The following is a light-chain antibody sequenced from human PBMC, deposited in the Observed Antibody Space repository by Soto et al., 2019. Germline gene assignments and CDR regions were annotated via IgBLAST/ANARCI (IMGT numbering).Light chain of an antibody. Sequence: NFMLTQPHSASESPGKTVTISCAASSGSIASSYVQWYQQRPGSAPTTVIYEDTQRPSGVPDRFSGSIDSSSNSASLTISGLKTEDEADYYCQTYDSASHVVFGGGTKLTVL. CDR2: EDT. CDR1: SGSIASSY. V-gene: IGLV6-57*02. J-gene: IGLJ2*01. CDR3: QTYDSASHVV.